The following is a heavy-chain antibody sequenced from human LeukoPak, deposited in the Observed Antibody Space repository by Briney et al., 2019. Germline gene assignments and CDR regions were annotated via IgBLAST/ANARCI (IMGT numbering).Heavy chain of an antibody. CDR1: GGIFSNYA. CDR2: IIAIFGTA. J-gene: IGHJ4*02. Sequence: SVKVSCKASGGIFSNYAISWVRQAPGQGLEWMGGIIAIFGTANYAQKFQGRVTITADKSTNTAYMELSSLRSEDTAVYYCASYGDYPVDFDSWGQGTLVTVSS. CDR3: ASYGDYPVDFDS. V-gene: IGHV1-69*06. D-gene: IGHD4-17*01.